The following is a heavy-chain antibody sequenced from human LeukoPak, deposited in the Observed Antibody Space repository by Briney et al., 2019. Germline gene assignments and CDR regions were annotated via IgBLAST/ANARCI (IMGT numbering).Heavy chain of an antibody. CDR2: IYSGGST. V-gene: IGHV3-53*01. Sequence: GGSLRLSCAASGFTVTSNFVSWVRQAPGKGLEWVSVIYSGGSTYYADSVKGRFTISRDNSKNTLYLQMNSLRAEDTAVYYCARCKDWNYRYFDYWGQRTLVTVSS. CDR1: GFTVTSNF. J-gene: IGHJ4*02. CDR3: ARCKDWNYRYFDY. D-gene: IGHD1-7*01.